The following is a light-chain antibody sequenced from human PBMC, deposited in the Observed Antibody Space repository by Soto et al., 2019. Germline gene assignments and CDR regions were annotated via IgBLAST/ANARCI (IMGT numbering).Light chain of an antibody. CDR1: QSVSGY. Sequence: EIVLTQSPDTLSLSPGERATLSCRASQSVSGYLGWYQQKPGQAPRLLIYDASNRAYGVPARFRGSGSGTNYTLTIASIEPDDFGVYYCQQRSNWPYLTFGGGTRV. V-gene: IGKV3-11*01. CDR2: DAS. CDR3: QQRSNWPYLT. J-gene: IGKJ4*01.